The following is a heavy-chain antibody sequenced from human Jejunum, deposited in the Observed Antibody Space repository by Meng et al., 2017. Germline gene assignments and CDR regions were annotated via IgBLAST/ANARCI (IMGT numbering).Heavy chain of an antibody. J-gene: IGHJ4*02. Sequence: GESLKISCADSGPTFSTDWMSWLRQAPGKGPEWVANTNQAGSDIFYLDSVRNRFTNSRDNAKNSLYLPMNSLRVEDTAVYFCVTDRARQVGYWGQGTLVTVSS. CDR3: VTDRARQVGY. CDR1: GPTFSTDW. D-gene: IGHD1-26*01. V-gene: IGHV3-7*01. CDR2: TNQAGSDI.